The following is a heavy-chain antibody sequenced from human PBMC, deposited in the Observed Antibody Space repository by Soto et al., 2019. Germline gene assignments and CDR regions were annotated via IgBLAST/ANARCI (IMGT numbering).Heavy chain of an antibody. D-gene: IGHD2-2*01. V-gene: IGHV3-73*01. CDR2: IRSKANSYAT. CDR1: GFTFSGSA. CDR3: TRHDAPYCSSTSCYDY. Sequence: GGSLRLSCAASGFTFSGSAMHWVRQASGKGLEWVGRIRSKANSYATAYAASVKGRFTISRDDSKNTAYLQMNSLKTEDTAVYYCTRHDAPYCSSTSCYDYWGQGTLVTVSS. J-gene: IGHJ4*02.